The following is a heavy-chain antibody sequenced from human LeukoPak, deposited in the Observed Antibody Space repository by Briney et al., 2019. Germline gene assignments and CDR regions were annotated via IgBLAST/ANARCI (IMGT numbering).Heavy chain of an antibody. CDR3: ARVSWDYYDSSGFFDY. J-gene: IGHJ4*02. Sequence: SETLSLTCAVYGGSFSGYYWSWIRQPPGKGLEWIGEINHSGSTNYNPSVKSRVTISVDTSKNQFSLKLSSVTAADTAVYYCARVSWDYYDSSGFFDYWGQGTLVTVSS. V-gene: IGHV4-34*01. CDR2: INHSGST. CDR1: GGSFSGYY. D-gene: IGHD3-22*01.